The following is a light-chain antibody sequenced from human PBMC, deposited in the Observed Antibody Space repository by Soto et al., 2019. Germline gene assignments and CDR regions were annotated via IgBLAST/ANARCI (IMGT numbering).Light chain of an antibody. CDR3: QQYNNWPPWT. Sequence: EIVMTQSPATLYVSPGERATLSCRASQSVSSNLAWYQQRPGQTPRLLIYGASTRATGIPARFSGSGSGTEFNLTISSLQSEDFAVYYCQQYNNWPPWTFGQGTKVEI. J-gene: IGKJ1*01. CDR1: QSVSSN. V-gene: IGKV3-15*01. CDR2: GAS.